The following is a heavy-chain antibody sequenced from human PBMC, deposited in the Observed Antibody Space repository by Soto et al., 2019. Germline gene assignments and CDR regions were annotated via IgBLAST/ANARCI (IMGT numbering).Heavy chain of an antibody. CDR1: GGTFSSYT. CDR2: IIPILGIA. V-gene: IGHV1-69*02. J-gene: IGHJ4*02. D-gene: IGHD3-9*01. CDR3: ATWGPYDILTGYCFDY. Sequence: GASVKVSCKASGGTFSSYTISWVRQAPGQGLEWMGRIIPILGIANYAQKFQGRVTITADKSTSTAYMELSSLRSEDTAVYYCATWGPYDILTGYCFDYWGQGTLVTVS.